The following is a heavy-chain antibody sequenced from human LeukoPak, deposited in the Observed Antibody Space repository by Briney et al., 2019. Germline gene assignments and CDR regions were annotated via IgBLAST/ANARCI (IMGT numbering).Heavy chain of an antibody. Sequence: SETLSLTCTVSGDSVRTSNYYWGWIRQPPGKGLEWIGYIHYSGNTNYNTSLKSRVTISVDTSKSQFSLKLSSVTAADTAVYYCARVRLRQPGGIAAAGPHYYYYGMDVWGQGTTVTVSS. V-gene: IGHV4-61*01. CDR2: IHYSGNT. J-gene: IGHJ6*02. D-gene: IGHD6-13*01. CDR1: GDSVRTSNYY. CDR3: ARVRLRQPGGIAAAGPHYYYYGMDV.